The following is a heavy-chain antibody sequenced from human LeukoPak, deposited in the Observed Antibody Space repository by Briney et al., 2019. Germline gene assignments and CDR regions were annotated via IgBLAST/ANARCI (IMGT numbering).Heavy chain of an antibody. CDR2: IRYDGSNK. CDR1: GFTFSSYG. CDR3: AKDREGYSGYDPHFDY. D-gene: IGHD5-12*01. V-gene: IGHV3-30*02. Sequence: GGSLRLSCAASGFTFSSYGMHWVRQAPGKGREWVAFIRYDGSNKYYADSVKGRFTISRDNSKNTLDLQMNSLRAEDTAVYYCAKDREGYSGYDPHFDYWGQGTLVTVSS. J-gene: IGHJ4*02.